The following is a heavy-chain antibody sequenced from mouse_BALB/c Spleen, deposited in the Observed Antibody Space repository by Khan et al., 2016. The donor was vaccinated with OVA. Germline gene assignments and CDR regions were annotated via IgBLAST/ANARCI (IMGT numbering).Heavy chain of an antibody. Sequence: EVQLQQSGPELVKPGASVKISCKTSGYTFTEYTMHWVKQSHGKSLEWIGGINPNDGGTTYNQQFKGKATLTVDKSSSTAYRELRSLTSEDSAVYYGARWCYGSTWFAYWGQGTLVTVSA. CDR1: GYTFTEYT. J-gene: IGHJ3*01. D-gene: IGHD1-1*01. CDR3: ARWCYGSTWFAY. CDR2: INPNDGGT. V-gene: IGHV1-18*01.